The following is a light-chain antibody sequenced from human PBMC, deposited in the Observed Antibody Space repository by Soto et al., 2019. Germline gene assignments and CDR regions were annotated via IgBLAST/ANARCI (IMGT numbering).Light chain of an antibody. CDR2: DAS. V-gene: IGKV1-5*01. Sequence: DIKLTHSPSTLSASVGVRVTIXFLASQSISRWLAWYQQKPGKAPKLLIYDASSLESGVPSRFSGSGSGTEFTLTISSLQPDDFATYYCQQYNSYSEWTFGQGTKVDIK. CDR1: QSISRW. CDR3: QQYNSYSEWT. J-gene: IGKJ1*01.